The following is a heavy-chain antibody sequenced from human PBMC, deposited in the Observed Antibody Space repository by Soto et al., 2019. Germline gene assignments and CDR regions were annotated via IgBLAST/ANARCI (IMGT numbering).Heavy chain of an antibody. CDR3: ARDTIDIVVVAASDYYYYMDV. CDR1: GYTFTSYG. J-gene: IGHJ6*03. CDR2: ISAYNGNT. Sequence: GASVKVSCKASGYTFTSYGISWVRQAPGQGLEWMGWISAYNGNTNYAQKRQGRVTMTTDTSTSTAYMGLRSLRSDDTAVYYCARDTIDIVVVAASDYYYYMDVWGKGTTVTVSS. D-gene: IGHD2-15*01. V-gene: IGHV1-18*01.